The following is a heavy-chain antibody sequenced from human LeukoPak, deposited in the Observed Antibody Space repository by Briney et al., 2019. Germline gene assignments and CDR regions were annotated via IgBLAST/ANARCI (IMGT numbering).Heavy chain of an antibody. Sequence: GGSLRLSCAASGFTFSSYAMTWVRQAPGKGLEWVSTIRANGGGTHYAESLRGRFTVSRDNSKSTVYLQMNSLRAEDTAVYYCARDEAVVVVAADYGMDVWGQGTTVTVSS. V-gene: IGHV3-23*01. CDR1: GFTFSSYA. CDR2: IRANGGGT. J-gene: IGHJ6*02. D-gene: IGHD2-15*01. CDR3: ARDEAVVVVAADYGMDV.